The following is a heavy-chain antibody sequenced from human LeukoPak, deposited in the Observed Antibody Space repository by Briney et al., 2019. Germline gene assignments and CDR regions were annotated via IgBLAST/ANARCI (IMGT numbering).Heavy chain of an antibody. V-gene: IGHV3-23*01. CDR3: AKDSHSNYEVS. D-gene: IGHD4-11*01. CDR1: GFTFSSYA. CDR2: ISGSGGST. J-gene: IGHJ4*02. Sequence: GGSLRLSCAASGFTFSSYAMSWVRHAPGKGLEWVSAISGSGGSTYYADSVKGRFTISRDNSKNTLYLQMNSLRAEDTAVYYCAKDSHSNYEVSWGQGTLVTVSS.